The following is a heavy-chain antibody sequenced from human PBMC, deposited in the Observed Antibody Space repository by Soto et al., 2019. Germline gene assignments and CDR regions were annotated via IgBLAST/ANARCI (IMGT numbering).Heavy chain of an antibody. D-gene: IGHD2-21*02. CDR3: ARQGAVTVMFYYHGTDV. CDR1: GGSFGGYF. J-gene: IGHJ6*02. CDR2: INHGGIT. Sequence: QVQLQQWGAGLLKPSETLSLTCDVYGGSFGGYFWSWIRQPPGKGLEWIGEINHGGITNYNPSLKSRITISVDTSKNQFSLKLSSVTAADAAVYYCARQGAVTVMFYYHGTDVWGQGTSVTVSS. V-gene: IGHV4-34*02.